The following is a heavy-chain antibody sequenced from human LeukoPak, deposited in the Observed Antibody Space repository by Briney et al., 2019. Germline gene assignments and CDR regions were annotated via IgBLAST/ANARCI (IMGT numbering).Heavy chain of an antibody. CDR2: ISGSGGST. J-gene: IGHJ4*02. V-gene: IGHV3-23*01. Sequence: PGGSLRLSCAASGFTFSSYAMSWVRQAPGKGLEWVSAISGSGGSTYYADSVKGRFTISRDNSKNTLYLQMNSLRAEDTAVYYCAKDFLGRYDFWSGYSLFDYWGQGTLVTTSS. CDR3: AKDFLGRYDFWSGYSLFDY. CDR1: GFTFSSYA. D-gene: IGHD3-3*01.